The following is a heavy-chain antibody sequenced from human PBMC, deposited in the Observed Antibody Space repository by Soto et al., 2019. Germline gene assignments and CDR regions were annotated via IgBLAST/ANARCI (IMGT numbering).Heavy chain of an antibody. J-gene: IGHJ4*02. CDR1: GYNFINHW. Sequence: GESLKISCKGSGYNFINHWIAWVRQMPGKGLEWMGIVYPDDSDTRYSPSFQGHVTISADKSISTAYLQWSSLKASDTAMYYCAKSGSFFRPSLGYFDYWGQGTLVTVSS. V-gene: IGHV5-51*01. D-gene: IGHD1-1*01. CDR3: AKSGSFFRPSLGYFDY. CDR2: VYPDDSDT.